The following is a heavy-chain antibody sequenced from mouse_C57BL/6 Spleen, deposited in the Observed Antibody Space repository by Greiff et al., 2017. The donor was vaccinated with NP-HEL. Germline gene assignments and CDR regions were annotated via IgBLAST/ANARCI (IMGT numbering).Heavy chain of an antibody. CDR1: GYTFTDYE. J-gene: IGHJ4*01. CDR3: TSRTGTFGAMDY. CDR2: IDPETGGT. D-gene: IGHD4-1*01. Sequence: QVHVKQSGAELVRPGASVTLSCKASGYTFTDYEMHWVKQTPVHGLEWIGAIDPETGGTAYNQKFKGKAILTADKSSSTAYMELRSLTSEDSAVYYCTSRTGTFGAMDYWGQGTSVTVSS. V-gene: IGHV1-15*01.